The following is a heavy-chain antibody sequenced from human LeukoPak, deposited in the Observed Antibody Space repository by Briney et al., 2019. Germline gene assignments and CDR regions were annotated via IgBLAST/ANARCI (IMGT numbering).Heavy chain of an antibody. J-gene: IGHJ4*02. V-gene: IGHV4-59*08. D-gene: IGHD3-22*01. CDR3: ARVGGSDSTGHYSVDY. CDR1: GGSIGLYY. Sequence: ASETLSLTCTVSGGSIGLYYWSWIRQPPGKGLEWIGYIYYSGSTNYNPSLKSRVTISVDTSKNQFSLKLNSVTAADTAVYYCARVGGSDSTGHYSVDYWGQGTLVTVSS. CDR2: IYYSGST.